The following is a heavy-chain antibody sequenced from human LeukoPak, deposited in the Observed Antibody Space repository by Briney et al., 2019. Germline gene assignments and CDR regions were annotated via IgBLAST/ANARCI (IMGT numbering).Heavy chain of an antibody. Sequence: SETLSLTCAVYGGSFNDYYWSWIRQPPGKGLEWIGEINHSGSTNYNPSLKSRVTISVDTSKNQFSLKLSSVTAADTAVYYCARSGVLWTLHYWGQGTLVTVSS. CDR2: INHSGST. CDR3: ARSGVLWTLHY. CDR1: GGSFNDYY. D-gene: IGHD3/OR15-3a*01. V-gene: IGHV4-34*01. J-gene: IGHJ4*02.